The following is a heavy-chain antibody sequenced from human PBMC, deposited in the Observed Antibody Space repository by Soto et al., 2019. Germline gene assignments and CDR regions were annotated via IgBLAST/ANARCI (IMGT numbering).Heavy chain of an antibody. D-gene: IGHD5-12*01. J-gene: IGHJ4*02. Sequence: GSLSLSCAASGLTFTSYAMSWVRQAPGKGLEWVSAISGSGGHTYYADSVKGRFTISRDNSKNTLFLQMNSLRAEDTAVYYWAKDRYSAYDYFDSWGQGTLVTVSS. CDR2: ISGSGGHT. CDR1: GLTFTSYA. V-gene: IGHV3-23*01. CDR3: AKDRYSAYDYFDS.